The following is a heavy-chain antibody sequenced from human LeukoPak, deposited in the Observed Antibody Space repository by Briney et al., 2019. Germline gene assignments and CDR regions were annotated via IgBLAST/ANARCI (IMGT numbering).Heavy chain of an antibody. CDR1: GGSISSSNW. CDR2: IYHSGST. CDR3: ARAPIMITFGGVIGRGAAFDY. V-gene: IGHV4-4*02. D-gene: IGHD3-16*02. J-gene: IGHJ4*02. Sequence: GXLSLTCAVSGGSISSSNWWSWVRQPSGKGLEWIGEIYHSGSTNYNPSLKSRVTISVDKSKNQFSLKLSSVTAADTAVYYCARAPIMITFGGVIGRGAAFDYWGQGTLVTVSS.